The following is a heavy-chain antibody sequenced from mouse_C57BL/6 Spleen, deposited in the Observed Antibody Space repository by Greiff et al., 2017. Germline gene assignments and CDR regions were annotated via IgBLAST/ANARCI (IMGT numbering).Heavy chain of an antibody. CDR3: ARSGGSSGPFAY. Sequence: VQLQQSGAELVKPGASVKMSCKASGYTFTSYWITWVKQRPGQGLEWIGDIYPGSGSTNYNEKFKSKATLTVDTSSSTAYMQLSSLTSEDSAVYYCARSGGSSGPFAYWGQGTLVTVSA. V-gene: IGHV1-55*01. D-gene: IGHD3-2*02. CDR2: IYPGSGST. CDR1: GYTFTSYW. J-gene: IGHJ3*01.